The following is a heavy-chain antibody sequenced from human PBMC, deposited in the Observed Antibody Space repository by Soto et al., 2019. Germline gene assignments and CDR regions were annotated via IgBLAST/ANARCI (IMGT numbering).Heavy chain of an antibody. J-gene: IGHJ4*02. CDR1: GFTFSSYW. Sequence: GSLRLSCAASGFTFSSYWMSWVRQAPGKGLEWVANIKQDGSEKYYVDSVKGRFTISRDNAKNSLYLQMNSLRAEDTAVYYCARATSEYQLLALPRAFDYWGQGTLVTVSS. CDR3: ARATSEYQLLALPRAFDY. CDR2: IKQDGSEK. D-gene: IGHD2-2*01. V-gene: IGHV3-7*01.